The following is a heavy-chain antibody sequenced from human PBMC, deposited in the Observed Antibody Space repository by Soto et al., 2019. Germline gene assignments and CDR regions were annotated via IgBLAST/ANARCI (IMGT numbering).Heavy chain of an antibody. Sequence: QVQLVQSGAEVKKPGASVKVSCKASGYTFTGYYMHWVRQAPGQGLEWMGWINPNSGGTNYAQKFQGWVTMIRDTPIRTAYMERSRLRADDTAVYYCARATAAGTRGGMDVWGQGTTVTVSS. CDR3: ARATAAGTRGGMDV. CDR2: INPNSGGT. CDR1: GYTFTGYY. J-gene: IGHJ6*02. D-gene: IGHD6-13*01. V-gene: IGHV1-2*04.